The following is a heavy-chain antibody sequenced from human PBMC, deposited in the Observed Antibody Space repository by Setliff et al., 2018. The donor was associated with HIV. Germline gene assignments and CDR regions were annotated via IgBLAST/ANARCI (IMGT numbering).Heavy chain of an antibody. D-gene: IGHD5-18*01. Sequence: ASVKVSCKASGYTFSNYDFNWVRQAAGQGLEWMGWMSPKNNGSGFAQKFQARLTMTWNTSTNTAYMELRSLTFDDTAVYYCARGRYNSRIDVWGQGTTVTVSS. CDR3: ARGRYNSRIDV. CDR2: MSPKNNGS. CDR1: GYTFSNYD. J-gene: IGHJ6*02. V-gene: IGHV1-8*01.